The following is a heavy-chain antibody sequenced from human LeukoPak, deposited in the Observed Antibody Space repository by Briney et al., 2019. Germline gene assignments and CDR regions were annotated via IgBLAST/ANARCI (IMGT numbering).Heavy chain of an antibody. CDR2: INHSGST. J-gene: IGHJ5*02. V-gene: IGHV4-34*01. CDR1: GGSFSGYY. Sequence: SETLSLTCAVYGGSFSGYYWSWIRQPPGKGLEWIGEINHSGSTNYNPSLKSRVTISVDTSKNQFSLKLSSVTAADTAVYYCARAGGPVAGSDWFDPWGQGTLVTVSS. D-gene: IGHD6-19*01. CDR3: ARAGGPVAGSDWFDP.